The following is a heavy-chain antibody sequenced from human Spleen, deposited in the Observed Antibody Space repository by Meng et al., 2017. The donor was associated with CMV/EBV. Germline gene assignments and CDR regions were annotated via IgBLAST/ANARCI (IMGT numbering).Heavy chain of an antibody. CDR2: IYRSGST. CDR3: ARRNLGAAAPLDY. D-gene: IGHD6-13*01. CDR1: GDSISSSNW. V-gene: IGHV4-4*02. Sequence: SETLSLTCAVSGDSISSSNWWSCVRQPPGKGLEWIGEIYRSGSTNYNPSFNSRVTISLDKSKNQFSVRLNSVTAADTAVYYCARRNLGAAAPLDYWGQGTLVTVSS. J-gene: IGHJ4*02.